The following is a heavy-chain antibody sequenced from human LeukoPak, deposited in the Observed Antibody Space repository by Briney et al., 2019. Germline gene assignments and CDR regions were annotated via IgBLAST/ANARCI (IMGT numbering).Heavy chain of an antibody. D-gene: IGHD4-11*01. V-gene: IGHV3-64*01. CDR1: GFPFTYYA. CDR3: ARVGDYSAFDI. J-gene: IGHJ3*02. CDR2: ITRTGDIT. Sequence: GGSLRLSCAASGFPFTYYAMHWVRQAPGKGLEYVSAITRTGDITYYASSVEGRFTISRDNSKDTLYLHMGSLRPEDMAVYYCARVGDYSAFDIWGQGTVVTVSS.